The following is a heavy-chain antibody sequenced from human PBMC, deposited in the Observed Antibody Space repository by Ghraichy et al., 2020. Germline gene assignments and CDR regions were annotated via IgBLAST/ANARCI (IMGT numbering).Heavy chain of an antibody. D-gene: IGHD3-3*01. J-gene: IGHJ4*02. CDR3: AKHFLAWLLPSDFDY. CDR2: ISGSGGST. CDR1: GFTFSSYA. Sequence: GGSLRLSCAASGFTFSSYAMSWVRQAPGKGLEWVSAISGSGGSTYYADSVKGRFTISRDNSKNTLYLQMNSLRAEDTAVYYCAKHFLAWLLPSDFDYWGQGTLVTVSS. V-gene: IGHV3-23*01.